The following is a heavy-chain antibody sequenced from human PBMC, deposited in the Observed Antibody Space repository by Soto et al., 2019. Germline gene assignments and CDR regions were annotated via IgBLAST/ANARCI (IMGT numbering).Heavy chain of an antibody. CDR1: GFTFSSYG. J-gene: IGHJ4*02. D-gene: IGHD3-22*01. CDR2: IWYDGSNK. CDR3: ARGESSCYYAAADY. Sequence: QVQLVESGGGVVQPGRSLRLSCAASGFTFSSYGMHWVRQAPGKGLEWVAVIWYDGSNKYYADSVKGRFTISRDNSKNTLYLQMKSLRAEDTAVYYCARGESSCYYAAADYWGQGTLVTVSS. V-gene: IGHV3-33*01.